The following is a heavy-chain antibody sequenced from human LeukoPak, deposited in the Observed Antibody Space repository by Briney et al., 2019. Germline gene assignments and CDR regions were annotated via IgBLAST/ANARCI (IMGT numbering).Heavy chain of an antibody. V-gene: IGHV3-23*01. Sequence: GGSLRLSCAASGFIFGNYAMNWVRQAPGKGLEWVSAISGSGGSTYYADSVKGRFTISRDNSKNTLYLQMNSLRAEDTAVYYCAKGRYYDFWSEYFDYWGQGTLVTVSS. J-gene: IGHJ4*02. CDR2: ISGSGGST. D-gene: IGHD3-3*01. CDR1: GFIFGNYA. CDR3: AKGRYYDFWSEYFDY.